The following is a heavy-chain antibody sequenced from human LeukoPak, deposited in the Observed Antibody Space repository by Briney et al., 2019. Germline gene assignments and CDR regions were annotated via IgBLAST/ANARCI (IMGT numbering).Heavy chain of an antibody. Sequence: GGSLRLSCTASGFTFGDYAMSWVRQAPGKGLEWIGFIRTKAYGGTTEYAASVKGRFTISRDDSKSIACLQMNSLKTEDTAVYYCTRGGPGDYWGQGTLVTVSS. CDR1: GFTFGDYA. CDR2: IRTKAYGGTT. J-gene: IGHJ4*02. V-gene: IGHV3-49*04. D-gene: IGHD3-10*01. CDR3: TRGGPGDY.